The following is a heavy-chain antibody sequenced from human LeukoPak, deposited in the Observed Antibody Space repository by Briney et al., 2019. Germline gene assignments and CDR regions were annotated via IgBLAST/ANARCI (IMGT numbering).Heavy chain of an antibody. D-gene: IGHD2-2*01. Sequence: GRSLRLSCAASGFTFSSYAMHWVRQAPGKGLEWVAVTSYDGSNKYYADSVKGRFTISRDNSKNTLYLQMNSLRAEDTAVYYCARSSVPAARVGYYYYGMDVWGQGTTVTVSS. CDR1: GFTFSSYA. CDR2: TSYDGSNK. V-gene: IGHV3-30-3*01. CDR3: ARSSVPAARVGYYYYGMDV. J-gene: IGHJ6*02.